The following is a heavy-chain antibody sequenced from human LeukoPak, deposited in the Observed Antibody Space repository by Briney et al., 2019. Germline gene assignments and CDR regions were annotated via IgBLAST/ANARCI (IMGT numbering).Heavy chain of an antibody. CDR2: IRYDGSDK. D-gene: IGHD6-13*01. Sequence: GGSLRLSCAASGFTFSSYAIHWVRQAPGKGLEWVAFIRYDGSDKNFADSVKGRFTISRDNSKNTLYLQMNSLRAEDTAVYYCAKNGAPHSSSCYGNWGQGTLVTVSS. CDR1: GFTFSSYA. V-gene: IGHV3-30*02. J-gene: IGHJ4*02. CDR3: AKNGAPHSSSCYGN.